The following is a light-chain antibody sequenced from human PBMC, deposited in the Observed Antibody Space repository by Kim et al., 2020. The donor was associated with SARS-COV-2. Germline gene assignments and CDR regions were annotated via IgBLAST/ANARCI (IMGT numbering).Light chain of an antibody. J-gene: IGKJ4*01. V-gene: IGKV3-20*01. Sequence: PGDRATLSCRAGPSFDSRSLAWYQQKPGQPPRLLIYGSSRRATGIPERFSGSGSGPDFTLTVTSLEPEDFAVYYCQQYATSPKVTFGGGTKVDIK. CDR3: QQYATSPKVT. CDR2: GSS. CDR1: PSFDSRS.